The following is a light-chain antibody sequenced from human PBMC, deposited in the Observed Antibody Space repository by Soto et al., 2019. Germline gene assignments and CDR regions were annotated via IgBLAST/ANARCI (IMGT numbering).Light chain of an antibody. Sequence: EIVLTQSPGTLSLSPGERATLSCRASQSVSSTYLAWYQQQPGQAHRLLIYRASTRTTGNPHRFSGSESGTGFTLTVSRLEPKDFAVYYSQQYGSSPPINFGQGTRLEMK. V-gene: IGKV3-20*01. J-gene: IGKJ5*01. CDR1: QSVSSTY. CDR2: RAS. CDR3: QQYGSSPPIN.